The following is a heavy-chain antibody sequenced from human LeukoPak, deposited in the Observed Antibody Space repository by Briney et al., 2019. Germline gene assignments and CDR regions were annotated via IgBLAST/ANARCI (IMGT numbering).Heavy chain of an antibody. Sequence: GGSLRLSCAASGFMFRNYWMSWVRQAPGKGLEWVANIKQDGSEKHYVDPVKGRFTISRDNAMNSLYLQMNSLRAEDTAVYYCARDGPVVIPTTPYSSYYYYMDVWGKGTTVTVSS. CDR3: ARDGPVVIPTTPYSSYYYYMDV. CDR2: IKQDGSEK. V-gene: IGHV3-7*01. J-gene: IGHJ6*03. CDR1: GFMFRNYW. D-gene: IGHD2-2*01.